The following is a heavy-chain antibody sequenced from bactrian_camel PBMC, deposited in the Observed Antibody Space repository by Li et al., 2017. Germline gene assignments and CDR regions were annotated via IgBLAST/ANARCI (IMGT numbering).Heavy chain of an antibody. CDR2: VYTEGGAR. Sequence: HVQLVESGGGSVQAGGSLRLSCVASGLISRPNCMAWFRRLPGKEREGVAVVYTEGGARYYGNSVVGRFIISLDSTKNTVYLQMNNLQPEDTATYYCAEGRGSRGEHCYSLNYWGQGTQVTVS. CDR1: GLISRPNC. D-gene: IGHD6*01. J-gene: IGHJ4*01. CDR3: AEGRGSRGEHCYSLNY. V-gene: IGHV3S1*01.